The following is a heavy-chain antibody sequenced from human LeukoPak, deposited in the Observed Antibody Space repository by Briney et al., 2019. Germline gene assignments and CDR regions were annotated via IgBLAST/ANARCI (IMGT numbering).Heavy chain of an antibody. CDR1: GFTFSSYA. V-gene: IGHV3-30-3*01. J-gene: IGHJ4*02. CDR3: ARGSEITMVRGVLDY. CDR2: ISYDGSNK. Sequence: GGSLLLSCAASGFTFSSYAMHWVRQAPGKGLEWVAVISYDGSNKYYADSVKGRFTISRDNSKNTLYLRMNSLRAEDTAVYYCARGSEITMVRGVLDYWGQGTLVTVSS. D-gene: IGHD3-10*01.